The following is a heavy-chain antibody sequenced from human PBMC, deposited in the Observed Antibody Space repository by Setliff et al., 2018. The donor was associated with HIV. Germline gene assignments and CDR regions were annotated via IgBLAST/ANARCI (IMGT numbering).Heavy chain of an antibody. D-gene: IGHD6-13*01. CDR3: VRVAGFSSSWFAY. J-gene: IGHJ5*01. CDR2: IKSKEDGGTS. CDR1: GMTFSDAW. V-gene: IGHV3-15*05. Sequence: GGSLRLSCLASGMTFSDAWMTWVRQAPGKGLEWVGRIKSKEDGGTSEYAAPVKGRLTISRDNARNTLYLEMNSLRVEDAAMYYCVRVAGFSSSWFAYWGQGTLVTVSS.